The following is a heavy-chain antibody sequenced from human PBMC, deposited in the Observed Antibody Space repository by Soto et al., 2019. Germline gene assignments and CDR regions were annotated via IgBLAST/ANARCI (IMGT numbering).Heavy chain of an antibody. J-gene: IGHJ5*02. V-gene: IGHV3-33*01. Sequence: QAQLVESGGGVVHPGRSLRLSCAASGIPFSASGMHWVRQAPGKGLEWVAMIWSDGSKEYYADSVKGRFTISRDNSKNMVYLQMDSLRDEDTALYYCGRYKGTTSLDTWGQGTMVSVSS. D-gene: IGHD4-4*01. CDR3: GRYKGTTSLDT. CDR1: GIPFSASG. CDR2: IWSDGSKE.